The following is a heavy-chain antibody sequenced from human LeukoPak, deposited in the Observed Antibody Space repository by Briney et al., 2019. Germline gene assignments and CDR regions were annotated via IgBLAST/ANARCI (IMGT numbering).Heavy chain of an antibody. J-gene: IGHJ6*03. CDR1: GYTFSEYG. V-gene: IGHV1-18*01. Sequence: ASVKVSCKASGYTFSEYGISWVRQAPGQGLEWLGRIAAYNGNIDIPQKFQGHVTMTTETSTSTAYMELKSLRSDDTAVYYCGRVERLWGSYLPRYYYYMDVWGNGTTVIVSS. CDR2: IAAYNGNI. D-gene: IGHD3-9*01. CDR3: GRVERLWGSYLPRYYYYMDV.